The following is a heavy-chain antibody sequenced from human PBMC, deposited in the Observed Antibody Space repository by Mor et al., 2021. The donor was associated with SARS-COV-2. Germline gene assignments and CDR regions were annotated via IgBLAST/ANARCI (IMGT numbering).Heavy chain of an antibody. J-gene: IGHJ4*01. Sequence: SACGMHWFRQAPGKGLEWVAVISNDGSRSHYEKSVQGRFTISRDNSKNTLYLQMDNLRPEDTAVYYCAKSAAVGDISFLSEYW. CDR2: ISNDGSRS. CDR3: AKSAAVGDISFLSEY. D-gene: IGHD3-16*01. CDR1: SACG. V-gene: IGHV3-30*18.